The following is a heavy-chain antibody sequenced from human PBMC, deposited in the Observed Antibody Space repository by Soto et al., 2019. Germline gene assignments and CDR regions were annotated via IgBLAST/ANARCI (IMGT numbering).Heavy chain of an antibody. V-gene: IGHV3-23*01. D-gene: IGHD3-10*01. J-gene: IGHJ5*02. CDR3: ALLKGWLEA. CDR1: ENTFRIYA. CDR2: VSSSGAST. Sequence: GGSLRLSCAASENTFRIYAMSWVRQAPGKGLEWVSTVSSSGASTYYADSVKGRFIISRDNSKNTLYLQMNSLIADDTARYYFALLKGWLEAWGQGALVSVSS.